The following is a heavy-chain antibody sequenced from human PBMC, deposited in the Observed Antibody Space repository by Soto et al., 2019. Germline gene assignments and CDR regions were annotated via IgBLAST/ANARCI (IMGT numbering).Heavy chain of an antibody. Sequence: DVQLEESGGGLIQPRGSLRLSCAVSGFTVSNNYMTWVRQAPGKGLEWVSLIYSSGGTKYADSVRGRFTISRDNSKNTLYLQMNSLKVEDTAVYYCARDPPGIAASGSYKWGQGTLVTVSS. J-gene: IGHJ4*02. V-gene: IGHV3-53*01. CDR1: GFTVSNNY. CDR2: IYSSGGT. CDR3: ARDPPGIAASGSYK. D-gene: IGHD6-13*01.